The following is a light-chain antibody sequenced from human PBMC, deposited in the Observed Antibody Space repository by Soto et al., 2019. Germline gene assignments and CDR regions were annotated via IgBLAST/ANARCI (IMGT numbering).Light chain of an antibody. CDR3: SSYTTTNTFV. Sequence: QSALTQFASASGSPGQSITISCTGTSGDVGGYNHVSWYQQHPGKVPKLMIYEVSNRPSGVSDRFSGSKSGNTASLTISGLQADDEAEYYCSSYTTTNTFVFGTGTKVTVL. CDR2: EVS. V-gene: IGLV2-14*01. J-gene: IGLJ1*01. CDR1: SGDVGGYNH.